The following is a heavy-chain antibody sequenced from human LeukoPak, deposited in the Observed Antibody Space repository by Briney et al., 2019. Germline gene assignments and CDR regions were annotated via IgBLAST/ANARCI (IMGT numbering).Heavy chain of an antibody. V-gene: IGHV3-48*01. CDR2: MSSGSSTI. J-gene: IGHJ4*02. CDR3: ARNAAVTSYYYFDY. D-gene: IGHD4-17*01. Sequence: GGSLRLSCAASGFTFSSYSMNWVRQAPGKGLEWVSYMSSGSSTIYYADSVKGRFTISRDNAKSSLYLQMNSLRAEDTAVYYCARNAAVTSYYYFDYWGQGSLVTVSS. CDR1: GFTFSSYS.